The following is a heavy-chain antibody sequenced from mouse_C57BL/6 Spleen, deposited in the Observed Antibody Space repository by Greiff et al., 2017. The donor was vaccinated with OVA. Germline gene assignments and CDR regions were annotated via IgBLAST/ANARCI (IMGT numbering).Heavy chain of an antibody. CDR2: ISSGGDYI. CDR3: TRAYDYDGDDYAMDY. CDR1: GFTFSSYA. D-gene: IGHD2-4*01. V-gene: IGHV5-9-1*02. J-gene: IGHJ4*01. Sequence: EVKLMESGEGLVKPGGSLKLSCAASGFTFSSYAMSWVRQTPEKRLEWVAYISSGGDYIYYADTVKGRFTISRDNARNTLYLQMSSLKSEDTAMYYCTRAYDYDGDDYAMDYWGQGTSVTVSS.